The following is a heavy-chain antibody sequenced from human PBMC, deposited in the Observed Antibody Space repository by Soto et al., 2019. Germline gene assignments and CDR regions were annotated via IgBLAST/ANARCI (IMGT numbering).Heavy chain of an antibody. CDR3: ARRWLQLDYFDY. CDR1: GGSISSSSYY. D-gene: IGHD5-12*01. CDR2: IYYSGST. J-gene: IGHJ4*02. Sequence: SETLSLTCTVSGGSISSSSYYWGWIRQPPGKGLEWIGSIYYSGSTYYNPSLKSRVTISVDTSKNQFSLKLSSVTAADTAVYYCARRWLQLDYFDYWGQGTLVTVSS. V-gene: IGHV4-39*01.